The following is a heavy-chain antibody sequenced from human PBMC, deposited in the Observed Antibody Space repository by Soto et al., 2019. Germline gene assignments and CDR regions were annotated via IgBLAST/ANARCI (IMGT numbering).Heavy chain of an antibody. D-gene: IGHD3-10*01. Sequence: GGSLRLSCAASGFTFSSYAMSWVRQAPGKGLEWVSAISGSGGSTYYADSVKGRFTISRDNSKNTLYLQMNSLRAEDTAVYYCAKIRVPHTGAPQDYFDYWGQGTLVTVSS. CDR2: ISGSGGST. V-gene: IGHV3-23*01. CDR1: GFTFSSYA. CDR3: AKIRVPHTGAPQDYFDY. J-gene: IGHJ4*02.